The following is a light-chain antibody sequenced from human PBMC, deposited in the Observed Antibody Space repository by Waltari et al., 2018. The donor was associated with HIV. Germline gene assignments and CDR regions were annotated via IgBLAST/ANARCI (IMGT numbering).Light chain of an antibody. J-gene: IGLJ2*01. Sequence: QLVVTQSPSVSASPGASVKLTCTLSSGHSAYAIAWLQQQPEKGPRFLMRLHSDGTHSKGDGFPDRFSGSSSGTERYLTISSLQSEDGADYYCHTWTSGSVVFGGGTKVTVL. CDR1: SGHSAYA. V-gene: IGLV4-69*02. CDR3: HTWTSGSVV. CDR2: LHSDGTH.